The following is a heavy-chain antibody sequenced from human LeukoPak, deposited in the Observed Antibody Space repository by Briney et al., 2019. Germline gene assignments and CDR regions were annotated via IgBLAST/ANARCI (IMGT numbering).Heavy chain of an antibody. CDR2: IYYSGST. CDR3: ARGVYYFDY. J-gene: IGHJ4*02. CDR1: GGSISSYY. V-gene: IGHV4-59*01. Sequence: SETLSLTCTVSGGSISSYYWSWIRQPLGRGLEWIGYIYYSGSTNYNPSLKSRVTISVDTSKNQFSLKLSSVTAADTAVYYCARGVYYFDYWGQGTLVTVSS.